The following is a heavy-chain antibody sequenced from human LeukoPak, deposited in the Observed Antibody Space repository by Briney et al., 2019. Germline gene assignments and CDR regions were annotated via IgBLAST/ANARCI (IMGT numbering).Heavy chain of an antibody. CDR3: TSKIGGWSAFDV. V-gene: IGHV3-15*01. CDR2: IKSKTDRGTT. CDR1: GFTFSSYP. J-gene: IGHJ3*01. Sequence: GGSLRLSCAASGFTFSSYPMSWVRQAPGKGLEWVGRIKSKTDRGTTDYAAPVKGRFTISRDDSRNTLYLQMNSLKTDDTAVYYCTSKIGGWSAFDVWGRGTMVTVSS. D-gene: IGHD3-10*01.